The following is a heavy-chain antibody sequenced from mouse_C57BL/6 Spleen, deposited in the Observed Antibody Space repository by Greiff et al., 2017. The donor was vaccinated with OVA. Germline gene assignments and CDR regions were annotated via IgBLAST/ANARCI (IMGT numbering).Heavy chain of an antibody. Sequence: EVQLQQSGPELVKPGASVKIPCKASGYTFTDYYMNWVKQSHGKSLEWIGDINPNNGGTSYNQKFKGKATLTVDKSSSTVYMELRSLTSEDSAVYYCARGGYDYDGAWFAYWGQGTLVTVSA. J-gene: IGHJ3*01. CDR1: GYTFTDYY. CDR2: INPNNGGT. CDR3: ARGGYDYDGAWFAY. V-gene: IGHV1-26*01. D-gene: IGHD2-4*01.